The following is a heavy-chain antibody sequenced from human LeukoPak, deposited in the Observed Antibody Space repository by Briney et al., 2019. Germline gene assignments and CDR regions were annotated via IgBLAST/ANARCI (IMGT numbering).Heavy chain of an antibody. J-gene: IGHJ3*02. CDR2: IKSRGDGETR. V-gene: IGHV3-15*01. CDR3: AAVGEWLSNAFNT. D-gene: IGHD3-3*01. CDR1: GFTFSIAW. Sequence: GGSLRLSCAASGFTFSIAWMSWVRQAPGKGLEWVGRIKSRGDGETRDYAAPVKDRLIISRDDSKNTLYLQMNSLRTEDTAIYYCAAVGEWLSNAFNTWGQGTLVTVSA.